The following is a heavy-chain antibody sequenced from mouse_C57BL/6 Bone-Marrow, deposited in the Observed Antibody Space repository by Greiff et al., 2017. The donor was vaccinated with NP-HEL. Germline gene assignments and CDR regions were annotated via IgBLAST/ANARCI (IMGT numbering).Heavy chain of an antibody. Sequence: VQLKESGGDLVKPGGSLKLSCAASGFTFSSYGMSWVRQTPDKRLAWVATISSGGSYTYYPDSVKGRFTLSRDNAKNTLYLQMSSLKSEDTAMYYCASPYDYDVAWFAYWGQGTLVTVSA. J-gene: IGHJ3*01. CDR2: ISSGGSYT. V-gene: IGHV5-6*01. D-gene: IGHD2-4*01. CDR3: ASPYDYDVAWFAY. CDR1: GFTFSSYG.